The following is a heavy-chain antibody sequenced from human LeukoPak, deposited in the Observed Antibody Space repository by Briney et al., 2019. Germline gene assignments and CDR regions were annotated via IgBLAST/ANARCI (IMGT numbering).Heavy chain of an antibody. CDR1: GGPINSGVYY. Sequence: PSETLSLTCTVSGGPINSGVYYWSWIRRPAGKGLEWIGRLYTSGSTRYNPSLRSRVTISQDSSQNQFSLELSSVTAADTAMYFCARDYYDSSGSINWFDTWGPGTLVTVSS. J-gene: IGHJ5*02. CDR3: ARDYYDSSGSINWFDT. D-gene: IGHD3-22*01. CDR2: LYTSGST. V-gene: IGHV4-61*02.